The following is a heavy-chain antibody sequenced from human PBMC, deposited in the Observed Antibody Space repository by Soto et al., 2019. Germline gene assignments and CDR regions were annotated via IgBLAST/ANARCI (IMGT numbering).Heavy chain of an antibody. CDR3: ARGASPLKYSSGGWFDP. J-gene: IGHJ5*02. CDR1: GYTFTGYY. Sequence: QVPLVQSGAEVKKPGASVKVSCKASGYTFTGYYMHWVRQAPGQGLEWMGWINPDSGGTNYAQKFQGWVTMTRDTSISTAYMELSRLRSDDTAVYYCARGASPLKYSSGGWFDPWGQGTLVTVSS. D-gene: IGHD6-19*01. V-gene: IGHV1-2*04. CDR2: INPDSGGT.